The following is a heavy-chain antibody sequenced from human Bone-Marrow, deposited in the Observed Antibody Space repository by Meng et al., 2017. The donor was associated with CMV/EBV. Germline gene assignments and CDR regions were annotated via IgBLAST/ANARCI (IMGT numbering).Heavy chain of an antibody. Sequence: ASLKVSCKASGYTFTSYGISWVRQASGQGLEWMGWISAYNGNTNYAQKLQGRVTMTTDTSTCTAHMELRSLRSDDTAVYYCARWAVVAARRNYYYYGMDVWGQGTTVTVSS. J-gene: IGHJ6*02. V-gene: IGHV1-18*01. CDR1: GYTFTSYG. CDR3: ARWAVVAARRNYYYYGMDV. D-gene: IGHD2-15*01. CDR2: ISAYNGNT.